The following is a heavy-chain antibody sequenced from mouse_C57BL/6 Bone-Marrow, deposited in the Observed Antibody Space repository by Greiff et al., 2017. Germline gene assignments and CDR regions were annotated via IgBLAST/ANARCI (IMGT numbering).Heavy chain of an antibody. CDR3: ARLRGDY. CDR1: GHTLTSYW. Sequence: QVQLQQPGAELVKPGASVKMSRKASGHTLTSYWITWVKQRPGQGLEWIGDSYPGSGCTNYNEKFKSKATLTVDTSSSTAYMQHSSLTSEDSAVYYYARLRGDYWGQGTSVTVSS. CDR2: SYPGSGCT. D-gene: IGHD1-1*01. J-gene: IGHJ4*01. V-gene: IGHV1-55*01.